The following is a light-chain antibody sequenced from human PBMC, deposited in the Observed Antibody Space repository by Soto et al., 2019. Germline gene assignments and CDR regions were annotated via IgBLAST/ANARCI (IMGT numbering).Light chain of an antibody. CDR3: AAWDDSLNGHV. Sequence: QSVLTQPPSASGTPGQRVTMTCSGSSSNIGTNTVNWYQQLPGTAPKLLIYSNNQRPSGVPDRFSGSKSGTSAALALSGLQSEDEAEYDCAAWDDSLNGHVFGGGTKLTVL. J-gene: IGLJ2*01. V-gene: IGLV1-44*01. CDR1: SSNIGTNT. CDR2: SNN.